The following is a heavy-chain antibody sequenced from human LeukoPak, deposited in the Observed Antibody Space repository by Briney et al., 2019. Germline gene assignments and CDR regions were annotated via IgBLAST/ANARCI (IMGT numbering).Heavy chain of an antibody. V-gene: IGHV5-51*01. CDR3: ARPWGYCSGGSCYSNKDDAFDI. D-gene: IGHD2-15*01. CDR1: GYSFTSYW. J-gene: IGHJ3*02. Sequence: GESLKISCKGSGYSFTSYWIGWVRQMPGKGLEWMGIIYPGDSDTRYSPSFQGQVTISADKSISTAYLQWSSLKASDTAMYYCARPWGYCSGGSCYSNKDDAFDIWGQGTMVTVSS. CDR2: IYPGDSDT.